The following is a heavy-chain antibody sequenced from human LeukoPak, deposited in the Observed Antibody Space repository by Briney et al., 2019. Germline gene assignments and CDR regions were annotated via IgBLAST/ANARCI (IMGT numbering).Heavy chain of an antibody. J-gene: IGHJ4*02. CDR2: MNPNSGNT. D-gene: IGHD4-23*01. CDR1: GYTFTSYD. CDR3: ARARKYREHGGNSLGY. V-gene: IGHV1-8*01. Sequence: ASVKVSCKASGYTFTSYDINWVRQATGQGLEWMGWMNPNSGNTGYAQKFQGRVTMTRNTSISTAYMELSSLRSEDTAVYYCARARKYREHGGNSLGYWGQGTLVTVSS.